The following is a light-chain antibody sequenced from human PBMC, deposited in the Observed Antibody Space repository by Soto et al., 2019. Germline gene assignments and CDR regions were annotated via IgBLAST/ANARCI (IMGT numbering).Light chain of an antibody. CDR2: DVS. Sequence: QSALTQPRSVSGSPGQSVTMSCTGTSSDVGGYNYVSWYQQHPGKAPKVMIYDVSERPSGVPDRFSGSKSGNTASLTISGLQAEDEADYYCCSYAGSPMYVFGTGTKLTVL. J-gene: IGLJ1*01. CDR3: CSYAGSPMYV. V-gene: IGLV2-11*01. CDR1: SSDVGGYNY.